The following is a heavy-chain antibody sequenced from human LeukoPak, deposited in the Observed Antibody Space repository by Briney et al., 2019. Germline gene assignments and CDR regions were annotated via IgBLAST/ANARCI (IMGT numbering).Heavy chain of an antibody. V-gene: IGHV4-59*01. D-gene: IGHD6-13*01. CDR3: ARTSSSWYYYWFDP. CDR1: GGSISSYY. J-gene: IGHJ5*02. Sequence: PSETLSLTCTVSGGSISSYYWSWIRQPPGKGLEWIGYIYYSGSTNYNPSLKSRVTISVDTSKNQFSLKLSSVTAADTAVYYCARTSSSWYYYWFDPWGQGTLVTVSS. CDR2: IYYSGST.